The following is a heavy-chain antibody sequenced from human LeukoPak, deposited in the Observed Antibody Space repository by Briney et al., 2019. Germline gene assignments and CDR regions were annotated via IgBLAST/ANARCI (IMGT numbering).Heavy chain of an antibody. CDR1: GGTFSSYA. CDR2: IIPILGIA. V-gene: IGHV1-69*04. CDR3: ARDGIVGATYFDY. Sequence: ASVKVSCKASGGTFSSYAISWVRQAPGQGLEWMGRIIPILGIANYAQKFQGRVTITADKSTSTAYMELSSLRSEDTAVYYCARDGIVGATYFDYRGQGTLVTVSS. D-gene: IGHD1-26*01. J-gene: IGHJ4*02.